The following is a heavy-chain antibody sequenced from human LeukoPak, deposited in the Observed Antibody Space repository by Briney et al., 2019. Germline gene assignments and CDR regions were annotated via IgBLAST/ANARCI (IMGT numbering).Heavy chain of an antibody. J-gene: IGHJ4*02. CDR1: GGSISSGSYY. CDR3: ASETAYCSGGSCKGAPY. V-gene: IGHV4-61*02. CDR2: IYTSGST. D-gene: IGHD2-15*01. Sequence: SETLSLTCTVSGGSISSGSYYWSWIRQPAGKGLEWIGRIYTSGSTNYNPSLKSRVTISVDTSKNQFSLKLSSVTAADTAVYYCASETAYCSGGSCKGAPYWGQGTLVTVSS.